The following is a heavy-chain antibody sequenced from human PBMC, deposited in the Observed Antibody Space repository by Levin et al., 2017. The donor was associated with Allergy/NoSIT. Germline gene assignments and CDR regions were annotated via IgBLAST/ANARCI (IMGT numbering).Heavy chain of an antibody. Sequence: GESLKISCKASGYTFTSYGISWVRQAPGQGLEWMGWISAYNGNTNYAQKLQGRVTMTTDTSTSTAYMELRSLRSDDTAVYYCASVGGDRSLSSGWYLFDYWGQGTLVTVSS. CDR1: GYTFTSYG. CDR2: ISAYNGNT. CDR3: ASVGGDRSLSSGWYLFDY. D-gene: IGHD6-19*01. J-gene: IGHJ4*02. V-gene: IGHV1-18*01.